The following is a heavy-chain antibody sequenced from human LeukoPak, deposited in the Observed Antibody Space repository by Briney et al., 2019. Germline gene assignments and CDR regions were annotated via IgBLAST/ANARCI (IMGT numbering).Heavy chain of an antibody. D-gene: IGHD3-22*01. V-gene: IGHV3-48*01. Sequence: GGSLRLSCAASEFTFSSYSMNWFRQAPGKGLEWVSYITNSGSSKSYADSVKGRFTISRDNTKNSLYLQMNGLRAEDTAVYYCARTRSSGYSTFDYWGQGILVTVSS. CDR2: ITNSGSSK. J-gene: IGHJ4*02. CDR1: EFTFSSYS. CDR3: ARTRSSGYSTFDY.